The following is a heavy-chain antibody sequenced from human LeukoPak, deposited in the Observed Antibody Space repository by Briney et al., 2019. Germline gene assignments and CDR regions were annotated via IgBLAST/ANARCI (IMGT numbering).Heavy chain of an antibody. D-gene: IGHD3-22*01. CDR2: IYTGGST. CDR1: GGSISTYY. V-gene: IGHV4-4*07. Sequence: SETLSLTCTVSGGSISTYYWSWIRQPAGKGLEWIGRIYTGGSTNYNPSLKSRVTISVDTSKNQFSLKLSSVTAADTAVYYCARRRAWLLRFNWFDPWGQGTLVTVSS. CDR3: ARRRAWLLRFNWFDP. J-gene: IGHJ5*02.